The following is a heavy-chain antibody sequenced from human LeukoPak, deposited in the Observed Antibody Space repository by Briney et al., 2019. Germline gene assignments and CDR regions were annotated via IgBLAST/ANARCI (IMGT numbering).Heavy chain of an antibody. J-gene: IGHJ4*02. CDR1: GGSFSGYY. CDR3: ATRGGNYYDSSGYFDY. V-gene: IGHV4-34*01. D-gene: IGHD3-22*01. Sequence: SETLSLTCAVYGGSFSGYYWSWIRQPPGKGLEWIGEINHRGSTNYNPSLKSRVTISVDTSKNQFSLELNSVTAADTAVYYCATRGGNYYDSSGYFDYWARGTLVTVPS. CDR2: INHRGST.